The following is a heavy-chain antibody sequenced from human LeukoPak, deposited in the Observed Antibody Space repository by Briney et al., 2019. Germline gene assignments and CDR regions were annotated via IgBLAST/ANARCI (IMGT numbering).Heavy chain of an antibody. J-gene: IGHJ4*02. CDR3: ARDLYYYDSSGHSNG. V-gene: IGHV1-2*02. CDR2: INPNSGGT. CDR1: GYTFAGYY. D-gene: IGHD3-22*01. Sequence: ASVKVSCKASGYTFAGYYMHWVRQAPGQGLEWMGWINPNSGGTNYAQKFQGRVTMTRDTSISTAYMELSRLRSDDTAVYYCARDLYYYDSSGHSNGWGQGTPVTVSS.